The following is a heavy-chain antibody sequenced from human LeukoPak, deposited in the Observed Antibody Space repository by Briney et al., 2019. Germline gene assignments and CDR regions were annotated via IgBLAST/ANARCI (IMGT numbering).Heavy chain of an antibody. J-gene: IGHJ4*02. V-gene: IGHV3-30*02. CDR1: GFTFSSYG. Sequence: GGSLRLSCAASGFTFSSYGMHWVRQAPGKGLEWVAFIRYDGSNKYYADSVKGRFTISRDNSKNTLYLHMNSLRAEDTAVYYCTKRIAAAGTGVGVGFDYWGQGTLVTVSS. CDR2: IRYDGSNK. D-gene: IGHD6-13*01. CDR3: TKRIAAAGTGVGVGFDY.